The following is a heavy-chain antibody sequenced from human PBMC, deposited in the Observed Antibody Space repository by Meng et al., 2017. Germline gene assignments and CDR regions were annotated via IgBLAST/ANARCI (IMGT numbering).Heavy chain of an antibody. CDR3: ARAHSSGWYSFFDY. CDR1: GYTFSTNV. Sequence: VQLVQSGSEFKEPGASVKVSCNASGYTFSTNVMNWVRQAPGQGLEWMGWINTKTGKPTYAQGFTGRLAFSLDTSASTAFLQINSLKAEDTAVYYCARAHSSGWYSFFDYWGQGTLVTVSS. J-gene: IGHJ4*02. V-gene: IGHV7-4-1*02. CDR2: INTKTGKP. D-gene: IGHD6-19*01.